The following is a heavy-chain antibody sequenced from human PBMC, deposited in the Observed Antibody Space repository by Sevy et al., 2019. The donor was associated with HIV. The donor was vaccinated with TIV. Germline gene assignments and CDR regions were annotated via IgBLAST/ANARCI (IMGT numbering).Heavy chain of an antibody. CDR2: ISSSSSTI. CDR1: GFTFSSYS. V-gene: IGHV3-48*01. Sequence: GGSLRLSCAASGFTFSSYSMNWVRQAPGKGLEWVSYISSSSSTIYYADSVKVRFTISRDNAKNSLYLQMNSLRAEDTAVYYCARDRVSGYYNSGAFDIWGQGTMVTVSS. CDR3: ARDRVSGYYNSGAFDI. J-gene: IGHJ3*02. D-gene: IGHD3-3*01.